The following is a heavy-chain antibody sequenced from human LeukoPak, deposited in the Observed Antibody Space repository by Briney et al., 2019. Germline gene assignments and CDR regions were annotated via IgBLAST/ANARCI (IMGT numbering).Heavy chain of an antibody. D-gene: IGHD1-1*01. CDR2: INSYGSST. Sequence: GGSLRLSCAASGFTFSSYWMHWVRQAPGKGLLWVSRINSYGSSTNYADSVKGRFTISRDNAKNTLYLQMNSLRAEDTAVYYCVRESTFSRTTHSFDYWGQGTLVTVSS. V-gene: IGHV3-74*01. CDR3: VRESTFSRTTHSFDY. J-gene: IGHJ4*02. CDR1: GFTFSSYW.